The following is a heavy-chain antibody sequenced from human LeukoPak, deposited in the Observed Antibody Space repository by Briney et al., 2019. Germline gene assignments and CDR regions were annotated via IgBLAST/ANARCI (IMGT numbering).Heavy chain of an antibody. D-gene: IGHD6-13*01. CDR3: AHNPLIPGIAAAGPFDI. CDR2: IYYSGST. J-gene: IGHJ3*02. V-gene: IGHV4-39*07. Sequence: PSETLSLTCTVSGGSISSSSYYWGWIRQPPGKGLEWIGSIYYSGSTYYNPSLKSRVTISVDTSKNQFSLKLSSVTAADTAVYYCAHNPLIPGIAAAGPFDIWGQGTMVTVSS. CDR1: GGSISSSSYY.